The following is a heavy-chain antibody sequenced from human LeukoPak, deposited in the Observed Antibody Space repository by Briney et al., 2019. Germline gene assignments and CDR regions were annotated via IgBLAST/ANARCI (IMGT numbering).Heavy chain of an antibody. CDR2: ISAYNGNT. CDR1: GYTFTSYG. Sequence: ASVKASCKASGYTFTSYGISWVRQAPGQGLEWMGWISAYNGNTNYAQKLQGRVTMTTDTSTSTAYMELRSLRSDDTAVYYCARTLYCSSTSCFKFDYWGQGTLVTVSS. J-gene: IGHJ4*02. D-gene: IGHD2-2*01. V-gene: IGHV1-18*01. CDR3: ARTLYCSSTSCFKFDY.